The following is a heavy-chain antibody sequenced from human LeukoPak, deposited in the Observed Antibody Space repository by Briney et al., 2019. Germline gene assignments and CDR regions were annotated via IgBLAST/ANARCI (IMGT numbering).Heavy chain of an antibody. Sequence: PSETLSLTCAVYGGSFSGYYWSWIRQPPGKGLEWIGEINHSGSTNYNPSLKSRVTISVDTSKNQFSLKLSSVTAADTAVYYCARGASGLFFDYWGQGTLVTVSS. J-gene: IGHJ4*02. CDR1: GGSFSGYY. V-gene: IGHV4-34*01. D-gene: IGHD3-10*01. CDR3: ARGASGLFFDY. CDR2: INHSGST.